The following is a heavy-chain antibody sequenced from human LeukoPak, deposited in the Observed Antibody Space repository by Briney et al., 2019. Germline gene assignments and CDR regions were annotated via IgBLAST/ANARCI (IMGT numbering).Heavy chain of an antibody. CDR2: ISYDGSNK. J-gene: IGHJ4*02. Sequence: PGGSLRLSCAASGFTFSSYGMHWVRQAPGKGLEWVAVISYDGSNKYYADSVKGRFTISRDNSKNTLYLQMNSLRAEDTAVYYCAKGAFIVGAGDGTYFDYWGQGTLVTVSS. CDR3: AKGAFIVGAGDGTYFDY. CDR1: GFTFSSYG. D-gene: IGHD1-26*01. V-gene: IGHV3-30*18.